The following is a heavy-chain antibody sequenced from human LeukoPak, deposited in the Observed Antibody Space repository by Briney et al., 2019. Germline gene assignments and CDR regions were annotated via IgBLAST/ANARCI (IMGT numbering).Heavy chain of an antibody. V-gene: IGHV1-2*02. D-gene: IGHD5-24*01. CDR3: AREDRWNFDH. CDR2: INPNSGGT. Sequence: GASVTVSCKASGYSFTYYFFHWVRQAPGQGLEWMGWINPNSGGTDYAQEFQGRVTMTRDTSINTAYLELSRLTSDDTAVYYCAREDRWNFDHWGQGTLVTVSS. CDR1: GYSFTYYF. J-gene: IGHJ4*02.